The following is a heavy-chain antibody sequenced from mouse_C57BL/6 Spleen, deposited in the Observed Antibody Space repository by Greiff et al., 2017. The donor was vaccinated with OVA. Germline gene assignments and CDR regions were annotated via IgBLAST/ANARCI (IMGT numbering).Heavy chain of an antibody. CDR1: GYTFTSYT. Sequence: VQLQQSGAELARPGASVKMSCKASGYTFTSYTMHWVKQRPGQGLEWIGYINPSSGYTKYNQKFKDKVTLTADKSSSTAYMQLSSLTSEDSAVYYCARGSSYGDYFDYWGQGTTLTVSS. J-gene: IGHJ2*01. D-gene: IGHD1-1*01. CDR3: ARGSSYGDYFDY. V-gene: IGHV1-4*01. CDR2: INPSSGYT.